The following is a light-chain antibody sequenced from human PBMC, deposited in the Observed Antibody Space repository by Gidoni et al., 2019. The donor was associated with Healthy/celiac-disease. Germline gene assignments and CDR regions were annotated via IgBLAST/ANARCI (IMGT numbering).Light chain of an antibody. CDR1: NIGSKS. V-gene: IGLV3-21*04. Sequence: SYVLTQPPSVSVAPGKTARITCGGNNIGSKSVHWYQQKPGQAPVLVIYDASDRPSGIPERFSGSNSGNTATLTSSRVEAGDEADYYCQVWYSSSDHVVFGGGTKLTVL. CDR2: DAS. J-gene: IGLJ2*01. CDR3: QVWYSSSDHVV.